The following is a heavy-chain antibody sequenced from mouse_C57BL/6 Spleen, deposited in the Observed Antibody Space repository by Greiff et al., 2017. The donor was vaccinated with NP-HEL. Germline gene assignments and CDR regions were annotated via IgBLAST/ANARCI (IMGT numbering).Heavy chain of an antibody. V-gene: IGHV14-1*01. Sequence: VHVKQSGAELVRPGASVKLSCTASGFNIKDYYMHWVKQRPEQGLEWIGRIDPEDGDTEYAPKFQGKATMTADTSSNTAYLQLSSLTSEDTAVYYCTTGYGSSYGYWGQGTTLTVSS. CDR1: GFNIKDYY. J-gene: IGHJ2*01. CDR3: TTGYGSSYGY. D-gene: IGHD1-1*01. CDR2: IDPEDGDT.